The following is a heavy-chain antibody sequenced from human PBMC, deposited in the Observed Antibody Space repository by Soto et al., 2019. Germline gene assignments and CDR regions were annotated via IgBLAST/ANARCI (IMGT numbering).Heavy chain of an antibody. Sequence: PGGSLRLSCAASGFTFSSYWMSWVRQAPGKGLEWVANIKQDGSEKYYVDSVKGRFTISRDNAKNSLYLQMNSLRAEDTAVYYCARGRDVWGSYRYTLPESYFDYWGQGTLVTVSS. V-gene: IGHV3-7*03. CDR1: GFTFSSYW. CDR2: IKQDGSEK. CDR3: ARGRDVWGSYRYTLPESYFDY. J-gene: IGHJ4*02. D-gene: IGHD3-16*02.